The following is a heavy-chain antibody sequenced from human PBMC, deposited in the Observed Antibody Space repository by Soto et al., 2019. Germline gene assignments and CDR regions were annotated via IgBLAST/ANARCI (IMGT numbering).Heavy chain of an antibody. V-gene: IGHV3-15*01. J-gene: IGHJ4*02. D-gene: IGHD6-13*01. CDR2: IKSKTDGGTT. Sequence: PGGSLRLSCAASGFTFNAAWMSWVRQAPGKGLEWVGRIKSKTDGGTTDFAAPVKGRFTISRDDSKNTVYLQMNSLKIEDTAVYYCTTGLAAAGNNYWGQGTLVTVSS. CDR3: TTGLAAAGNNY. CDR1: GFTFNAAW.